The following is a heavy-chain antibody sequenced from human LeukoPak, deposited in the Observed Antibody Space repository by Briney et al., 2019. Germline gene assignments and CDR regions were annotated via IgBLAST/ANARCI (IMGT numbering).Heavy chain of an antibody. Sequence: GGSLRLSCTASGFTFSSYGMSWVRRAPGKGPEWVSGISGSGGNTYYADSVKGRFTISRDNSKNTLYMQMHTLSAEATAEYYCAKGVSGYHFDYWGQGTLVTVSS. CDR1: GFTFSSYG. V-gene: IGHV3-23*01. CDR2: ISGSGGNT. J-gene: IGHJ4*02. D-gene: IGHD5-12*01. CDR3: AKGVSGYHFDY.